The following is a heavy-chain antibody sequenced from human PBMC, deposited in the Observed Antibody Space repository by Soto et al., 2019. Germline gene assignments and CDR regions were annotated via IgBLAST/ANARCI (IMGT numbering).Heavy chain of an antibody. Sequence: ASVKVSCKASGYTFTGYYMHWVRQAPGRGLEWMGWINPNSGGTNYAQKFQGRVTMTRDTSISTAYMELSRLRSDDTAVYYCASTMVRGVMCYFDYWGQGTPVTVSS. J-gene: IGHJ4*02. CDR2: INPNSGGT. D-gene: IGHD3-10*01. V-gene: IGHV1-2*02. CDR3: ASTMVRGVMCYFDY. CDR1: GYTFTGYY.